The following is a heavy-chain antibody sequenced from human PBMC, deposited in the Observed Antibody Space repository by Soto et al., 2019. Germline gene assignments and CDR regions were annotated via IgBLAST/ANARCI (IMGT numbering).Heavy chain of an antibody. CDR2: ISGSGGST. Sequence: EVQLLESGGGLVQPGGSLRLSCAASGFTFSSYAMSWVRQAPGKGLEWVSAISGSGGSTYYADSVKGRFTISRDNSKNTLYLQMNSLRAEETDVYYCAYYYGSGSYYTPPGFFDYWGQGTLVTVSS. CDR1: GFTFSSYA. D-gene: IGHD3-10*01. J-gene: IGHJ4*02. CDR3: AYYYGSGSYYTPPGFFDY. V-gene: IGHV3-23*01.